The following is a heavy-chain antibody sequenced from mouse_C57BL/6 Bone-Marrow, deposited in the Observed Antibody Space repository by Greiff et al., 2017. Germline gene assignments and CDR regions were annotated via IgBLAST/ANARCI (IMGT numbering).Heavy chain of an antibody. J-gene: IGHJ4*01. CDR3: ARHEEGRETRGAMDY. D-gene: IGHD3-1*01. CDR1: GYTFTEYT. Sequence: VMLVESGAELVKPGASVKLSCKASGYTFTEYTIHWVKQRSGQGLEWIGWFYPGSGSIKYNEKFKDKATLTADKSSSTVYMELSRLTSEDSAVYFCARHEEGRETRGAMDYWGQGTSVTVSS. CDR2: FYPGSGSI. V-gene: IGHV1-62-2*01.